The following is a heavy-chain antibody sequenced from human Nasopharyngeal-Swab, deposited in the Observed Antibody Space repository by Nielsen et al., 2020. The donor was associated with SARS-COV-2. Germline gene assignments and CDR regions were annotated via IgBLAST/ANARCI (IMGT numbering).Heavy chain of an antibody. Sequence: GESLKISCAASGFTFSSYSMNWVRQAPGKGLEWVSSISSSSSYIYYADSVKGRFTISRDNAKNSLYLQMNSLRAEDTAVYYCARTGGPVYGLVVDYWGQGTLVTVSS. J-gene: IGHJ4*02. CDR3: ARTGGPVYGLVVDY. V-gene: IGHV3-21*01. D-gene: IGHD6-19*01. CDR1: GFTFSSYS. CDR2: ISSSSSYI.